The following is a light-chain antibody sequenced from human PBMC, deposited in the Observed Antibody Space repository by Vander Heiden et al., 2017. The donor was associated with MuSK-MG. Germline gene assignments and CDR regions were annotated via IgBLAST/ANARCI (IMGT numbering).Light chain of an antibody. CDR3: HQRNNWPWT. Sequence: EIVLTQSPATLSLSPGERATLSCRASQSVSSYLAWYQQKPGQAPRLLIYAASNRATGIPARFSGSGSGTDFTLTISSLEPEDFAVYYCHQRNNWPWTFGQGTKVEI. J-gene: IGKJ1*01. V-gene: IGKV3-11*01. CDR2: AAS. CDR1: QSVSSY.